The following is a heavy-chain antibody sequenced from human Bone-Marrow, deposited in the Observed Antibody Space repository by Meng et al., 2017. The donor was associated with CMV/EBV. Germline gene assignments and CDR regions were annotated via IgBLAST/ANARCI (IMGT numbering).Heavy chain of an antibody. V-gene: IGHV1-18*01. CDR1: GYTFTSYG. J-gene: IGHJ4*02. Sequence: ASVKVSCKASGYTFTSYGISWVRQAPGQGLEWVGWISVHNGHTKYAQNLQGRVTMTTDTSTSTAYMELRSLRSDDTAVYYCASSSSRGPIDYWGQGTLVTVSS. D-gene: IGHD6-6*01. CDR2: ISVHNGHT. CDR3: ASSSSRGPIDY.